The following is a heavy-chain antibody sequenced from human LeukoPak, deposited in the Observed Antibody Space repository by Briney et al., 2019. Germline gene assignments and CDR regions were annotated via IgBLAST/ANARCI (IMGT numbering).Heavy chain of an antibody. CDR1: GGSISSYY. J-gene: IGHJ4*02. V-gene: IGHV4-4*07. CDR2: IYTSGST. D-gene: IGHD2-2*01. CDR3: AREGSSTSGVQFDY. Sequence: NTSETLSLTCTVSGGSISSYYWSWIRQPAGKGLEWIGRIYTSGSTNYNPSIKSRVTMSVDTSKNQFSLKLSSVTAADTAVYYCAREGSSTSGVQFDYWGQGTLVTVSS.